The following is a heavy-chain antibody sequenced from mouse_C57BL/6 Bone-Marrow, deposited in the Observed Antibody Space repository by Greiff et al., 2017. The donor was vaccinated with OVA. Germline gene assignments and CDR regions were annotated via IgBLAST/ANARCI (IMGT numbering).Heavy chain of an antibody. Sequence: QVQLKESGAELVRPGASVTLSCKASGYTFTDYDMHWVKQTPVHGLEWIGAIDPETGGTAYNQKFKGKAILTADKSSSTAYMELRSLTSEDSAVYYCARGYSNYDDMDYWGRGTAVTVTS. CDR3: ARGYSNYDDMDY. V-gene: IGHV1-15*01. CDR1: GYTFTDYD. CDR2: IDPETGGT. D-gene: IGHD2-5*01. J-gene: IGHJ4*01.